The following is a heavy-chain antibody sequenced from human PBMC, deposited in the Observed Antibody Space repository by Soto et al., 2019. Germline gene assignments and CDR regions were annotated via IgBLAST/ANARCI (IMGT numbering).Heavy chain of an antibody. CDR2: LYYSGST. CDR1: GGSISSSSYY. D-gene: IGHD3-22*01. CDR3: ARPPHYCYDSSGYIPY. Sequence: SETLSLTCTVSGGSISSSSYYWGWIRQHQGKGLESVESLYYSGSTYNNPSLKSRVTISVDTSKNPFSLKLSSVTAADTAVYSCARPPHYCYDSSGYIPYWGQGTLVA. V-gene: IGHV4-39*01. J-gene: IGHJ1*01.